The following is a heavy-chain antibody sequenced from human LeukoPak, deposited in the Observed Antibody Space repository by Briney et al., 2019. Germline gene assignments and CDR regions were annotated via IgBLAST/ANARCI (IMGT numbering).Heavy chain of an antibody. J-gene: IGHJ6*02. CDR2: INKDGSEK. CDR3: ASFCANCYYGMDV. D-gene: IGHD4/OR15-4a*01. CDR1: GFTFSSYW. V-gene: IGHV3-7*02. Sequence: GGSLRLSRAASGFTFSSYWMTWVRQAPGKGLEWVANINKDGSEKYYVDSVKGRFTISRDNAKNSLYLQMNSLRAEDTAVYYCASFCANCYYGMDVWGQGATVTVSS.